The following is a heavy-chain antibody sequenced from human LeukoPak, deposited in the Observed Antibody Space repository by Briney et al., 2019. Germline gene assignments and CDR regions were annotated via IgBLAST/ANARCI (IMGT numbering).Heavy chain of an antibody. Sequence: GASVTVSCTTSGYTFTIYDINWVRQAPGRGLGWMGWMNPKSGATGYAQKFQGRVTMTRDTSISTAYMELSSLTSDDTAVYYCARGFSDYDGTDYAFSYYWGQGTLVTVSS. CDR2: MNPKSGAT. D-gene: IGHD3-22*01. CDR1: GYTFTIYD. J-gene: IGHJ4*02. CDR3: ARGFSDYDGTDYAFSYY. V-gene: IGHV1-8*01.